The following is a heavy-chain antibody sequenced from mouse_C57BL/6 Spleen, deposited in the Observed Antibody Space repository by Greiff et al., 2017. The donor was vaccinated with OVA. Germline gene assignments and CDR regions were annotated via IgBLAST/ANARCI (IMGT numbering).Heavy chain of an antibody. Sequence: EVKLMESGGDLVKPGGSLKLSCAASGFTFSSYGMSWVRQTPDKRLEWVATISSGGSYTYYPDSVKGRFTISRDNAKNTLYLQMSSLKSEDTAMYYCARRYDSYWYFDVWGTGTTVTVSS. J-gene: IGHJ1*03. CDR3: ARRYDSYWYFDV. CDR2: ISSGGSYT. D-gene: IGHD2-4*01. V-gene: IGHV5-6*01. CDR1: GFTFSSYG.